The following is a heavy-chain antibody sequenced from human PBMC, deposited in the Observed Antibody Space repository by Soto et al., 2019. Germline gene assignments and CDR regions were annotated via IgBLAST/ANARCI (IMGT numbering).Heavy chain of an antibody. Sequence: EVQLLESGGGLVQPGGSLRLSCAASGFTFSSYAMSWVRQAPGKGLEWVSAISGSGGSTYYADSVKGRFTITRDNSKNTRYLQMNSLRAEDTAVYYFAKTLWTPLDAFDISGQGTMVSVSS. D-gene: IGHD2-15*01. CDR1: GFTFSSYA. J-gene: IGHJ3*02. CDR3: AKTLWTPLDAFDI. V-gene: IGHV3-23*01. CDR2: ISGSGGST.